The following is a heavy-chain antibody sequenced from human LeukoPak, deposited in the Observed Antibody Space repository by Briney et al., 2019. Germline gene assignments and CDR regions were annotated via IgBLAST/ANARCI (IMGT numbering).Heavy chain of an antibody. CDR3: ARGPTEYYDFWSGYSADY. V-gene: IGHV4-34*01. D-gene: IGHD3-3*01. Sequence: PSETLSLTRVVYGGSFSGHYWSWIRPPPGKGLEWIGEINHSGSTNYNPSLKSRVTISVDTSKNQFSLKLSSVTAAHTAVYYCARGPTEYYDFWSGYSADYWGQGTLVTVSS. J-gene: IGHJ4*02. CDR1: GGSFSGHY. CDR2: INHSGST.